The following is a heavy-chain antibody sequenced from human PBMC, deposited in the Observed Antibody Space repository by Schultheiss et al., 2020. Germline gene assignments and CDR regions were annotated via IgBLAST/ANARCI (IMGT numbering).Heavy chain of an antibody. CDR2: IWYDGSNK. CDR3: ARDANLDYYGSGTTDAFDI. CDR1: GFTFSDYG. J-gene: IGHJ3*02. V-gene: IGHV3-33*01. D-gene: IGHD3-10*01. Sequence: GGSLRLSCAASGFTFSDYGMHWVRQAPGKGLEWVAVIWYDGSNKYYADSVKGRFTISRDNSKNTLYLQMNSLRAEDTAVYYCARDANLDYYGSGTTDAFDIWGQGTMVTVSS.